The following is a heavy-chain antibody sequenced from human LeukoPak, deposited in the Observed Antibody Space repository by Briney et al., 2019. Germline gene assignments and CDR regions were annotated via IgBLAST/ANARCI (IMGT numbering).Heavy chain of an antibody. V-gene: IGHV1-69*04. J-gene: IGHJ5*01. CDR3: ARHEDCGTCSCYAFSWFDA. Sequence: SVKVSCKASGGTFSSYAISWVRQAPGQGLEWMGRIIPIFGIANYAQKFQGRVTSTADKSTSTAYMELSSLRSEVTAVYYCARHEDCGTCSCYAFSWFDAWGQGTLVTVSS. D-gene: IGHD2-15*01. CDR1: GGTFSSYA. CDR2: IIPIFGIA.